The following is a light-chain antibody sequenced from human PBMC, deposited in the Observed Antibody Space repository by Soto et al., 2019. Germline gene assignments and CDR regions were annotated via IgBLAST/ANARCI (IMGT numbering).Light chain of an antibody. Sequence: EIVLTQSPDTLSLPPGERASLSCRASQSVSSSDLAWYQHKPGQAPRLLIFGASNRASGVPDKFSGSGSGTDFTLTISSLQSEDLAVYYCQQYNNWLYTFGQGTKLEIK. V-gene: IGKV3D-15*01. CDR1: QSVSSSD. J-gene: IGKJ2*01. CDR2: GAS. CDR3: QQYNNWLYT.